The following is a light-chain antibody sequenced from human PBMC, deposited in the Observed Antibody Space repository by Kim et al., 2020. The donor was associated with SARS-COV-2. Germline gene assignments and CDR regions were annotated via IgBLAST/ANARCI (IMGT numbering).Light chain of an antibody. CDR3: QLYDLT. CDR1: QDISNY. CDR2: DAS. J-gene: IGKJ4*01. Sequence: DIQMTQSPSSLSASVGDRVTITCQASQDISNYLNWYQQKPGKAPKLLIYDASNLETGIPSRFSGSGSGTDFTFTISSLQPEDIATYYCQLYDLTFGGGTKMDIK. V-gene: IGKV1-33*01.